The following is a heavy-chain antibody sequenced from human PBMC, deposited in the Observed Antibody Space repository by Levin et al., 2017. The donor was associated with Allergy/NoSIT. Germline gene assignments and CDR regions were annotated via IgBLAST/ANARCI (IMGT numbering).Heavy chain of an antibody. J-gene: IGHJ4*02. CDR1: GFTFSSYA. V-gene: IGHV3-23*01. Sequence: HGESLKISCAASGFTFSSYAMSWVRQAPGKGLEWVSAISGSGGSTYYADSVKGRFTISRDNSKNTLYLQMNSLRAEDTAVYYCAKGPGPAARPFYFDYWGQGTLVTVSS. CDR2: ISGSGGST. CDR3: AKGPGPAARPFYFDY. D-gene: IGHD6-6*01.